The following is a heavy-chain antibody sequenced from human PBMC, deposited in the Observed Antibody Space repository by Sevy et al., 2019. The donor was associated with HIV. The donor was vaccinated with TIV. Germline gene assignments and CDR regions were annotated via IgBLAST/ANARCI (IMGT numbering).Heavy chain of an antibody. CDR1: GFSFGTYA. J-gene: IGHJ4*02. V-gene: IGHV3-49*03. Sequence: GGSLRLSCTTSGFSFGTYAMIWFRQAPGKGLEWVGFITTKRYGGTTEYAASVKGRFTISRDDSKSIAYLQMNSLKTEDTAVYYCTRGLVPAAPEYWGQGTLVTVSS. CDR3: TRGLVPAAPEY. D-gene: IGHD2-2*01. CDR2: ITTKRYGGTT.